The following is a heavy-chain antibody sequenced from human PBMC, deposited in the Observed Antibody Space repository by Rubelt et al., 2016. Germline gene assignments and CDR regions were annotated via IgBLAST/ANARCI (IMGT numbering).Heavy chain of an antibody. CDR2: INAGNGNK. V-gene: IGHV1-3*01. CDR1: GYTFTSYD. Sequence: QVQLVQSGAEVKKPGASVKVSCKASGYTFTSYDMHWVRQAPGQRLEWMGWINAGNGNKKDSQKFQGRVPITRDTSASTAYMELSSLRSEDTAVYYCARMRGPYSSSGGEFDPWGQGTLVTVSS. J-gene: IGHJ5*02. CDR3: ARMRGPYSSSGGEFDP. D-gene: IGHD6-13*01.